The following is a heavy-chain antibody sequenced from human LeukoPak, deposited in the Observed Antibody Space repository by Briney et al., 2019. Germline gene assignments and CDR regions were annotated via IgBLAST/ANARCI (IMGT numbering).Heavy chain of an antibody. V-gene: IGHV4-39*01. CDR2: IYYSGTT. J-gene: IGHJ5*02. Sequence: SETLSLTCTVSGGSISSSDYYWGWIRQPPGKGLEWIASIYYSGTTHYNPSHQSRVTMSVDTSKNQFSLKLSSVTAADTAVYYCARVNTLGVPSPWGQGILVTVSS. CDR3: ARVNTLGVPSP. D-gene: IGHD3-16*01. CDR1: GGSISSSDYY.